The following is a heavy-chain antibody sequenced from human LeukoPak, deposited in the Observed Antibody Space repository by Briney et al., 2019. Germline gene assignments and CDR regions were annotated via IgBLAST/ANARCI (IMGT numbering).Heavy chain of an antibody. CDR3: ASPMTLVLRGVAGIDAFDI. CDR1: GGSISSGGYY. V-gene: IGHV4-30-2*01. CDR2: ISHSGST. D-gene: IGHD3-10*01. Sequence: SQTLSLTCPVSGGSISSGGYYWSWIRQPPGKGLEWIGHISHSGSTYYGPSLRSRVTISLDRSKNQFSLNLSSATAADTAVYYCASPMTLVLRGVAGIDAFDIWGQGAMVTVSS. J-gene: IGHJ3*02.